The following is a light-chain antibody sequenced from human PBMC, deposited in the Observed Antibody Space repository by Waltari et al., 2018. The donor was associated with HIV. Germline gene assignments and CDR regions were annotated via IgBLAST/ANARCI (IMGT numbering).Light chain of an antibody. CDR3: GTWDTSLSAVV. V-gene: IGLV1-51*02. J-gene: IGLJ2*01. CDR2: ENN. CDR1: SSHIWKNY. Sequence: QSVLTQPPSVSATPRQKVTISCSGTSSHIWKNYVSWFQQLPGTAPKLLIYENNKRPSGIPDRFSGSKSGTSATLGITGLQTGDEADYYCGTWDTSLSAVVFGGGTKLAVL.